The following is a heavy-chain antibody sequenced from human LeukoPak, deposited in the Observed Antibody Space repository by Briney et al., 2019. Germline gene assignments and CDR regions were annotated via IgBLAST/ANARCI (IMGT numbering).Heavy chain of an antibody. D-gene: IGHD3-22*01. J-gene: IGHJ5*02. Sequence: SETLSLTCTVSGGSISSYYWSWIRQPPGKGLEWIGYIYYSRSTNYNPSLKSRVTISVDTSKNQFSLKLSSVTAADTAVYYCARVGYYYDSSGFNWFDPWGQGTLVTVSS. V-gene: IGHV4-59*01. CDR3: ARVGYYYDSSGFNWFDP. CDR2: IYYSRST. CDR1: GGSISSYY.